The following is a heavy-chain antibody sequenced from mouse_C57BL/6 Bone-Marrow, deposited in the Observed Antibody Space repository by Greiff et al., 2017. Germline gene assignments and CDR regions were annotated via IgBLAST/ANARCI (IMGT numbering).Heavy chain of an antibody. J-gene: IGHJ2*01. D-gene: IGHD2-4*01. V-gene: IGHV14-4*01. Sequence: VQLQQSGAELVRPGASVKLSCTASGFNIKDDYMHWVKQRPEQGLEWIGWIDPENGDTEYASKFQGKATITVDTSSNTAYLQLSSLTSEDTAVYYCTTGIYYDYDEGDYWGQGTTLTVSS. CDR1: GFNIKDDY. CDR2: IDPENGDT. CDR3: TTGIYYDYDEGDY.